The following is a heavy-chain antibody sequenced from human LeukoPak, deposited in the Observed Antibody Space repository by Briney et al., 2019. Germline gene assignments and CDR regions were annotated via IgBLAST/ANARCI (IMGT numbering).Heavy chain of an antibody. J-gene: IGHJ6*03. CDR1: GFTFSSYG. Sequence: GGTLRLSCAASGFTFSSYGMSWVRQAPGKGLEWVSAISGSGGSTYYADSVKGRFTISRDNSKNTLYLQMNSLRAEDTAVYYCAKGVGYYYYYYMDVWGKGTTVTVSS. CDR3: AKGVGYYYYYYMDV. CDR2: ISGSGGST. V-gene: IGHV3-23*01.